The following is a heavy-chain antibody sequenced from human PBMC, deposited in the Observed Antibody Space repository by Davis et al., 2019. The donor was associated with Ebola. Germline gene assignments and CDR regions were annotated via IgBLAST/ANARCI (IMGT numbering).Heavy chain of an antibody. J-gene: IGHJ6*04. D-gene: IGHD3-16*01. CDR3: ARRKGLYYYYGMDV. CDR2: IHYSGST. Sequence: MPGGSLRLSCTLSGGSISSYYWSWIRQPPGKGLEWIGYIHYSGSTNYNPSLKSRVTISVDTSKNQFSLKLSSVTAADTAVYYCARRKGLYYYYGMDVWGKGTTVTVSS. CDR1: GGSISSYY. V-gene: IGHV4-59*01.